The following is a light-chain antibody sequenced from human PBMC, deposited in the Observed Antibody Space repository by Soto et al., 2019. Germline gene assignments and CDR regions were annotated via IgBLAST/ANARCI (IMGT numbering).Light chain of an antibody. CDR1: SSDVGGYNY. CDR2: EVS. CDR3: SSYTSSSTIV. J-gene: IGLJ1*01. V-gene: IGLV2-14*01. Sequence: ALAQPASVSGSPGQSITISCTGTSSDVGGYNYVSWYQQHPGKAPKLMIYEVSNRPSGVSNRFSGSKSGNTASLTISGLQAEDEADYYCSSYTSSSTIVFGTGTKV.